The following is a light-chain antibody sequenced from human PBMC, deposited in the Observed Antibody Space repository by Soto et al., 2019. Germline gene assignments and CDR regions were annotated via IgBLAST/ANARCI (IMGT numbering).Light chain of an antibody. CDR2: LGS. V-gene: IGKV2-28*01. CDR3: HQTFTPPLT. Sequence: DIVMTQSPLSLPVTPGEPASISCRSSQSLLHSNGYNYLHWYLQKAGQSPQLLIYLGSNRASGVPDRFSGSGSGTDFTLTISSLQPEDFGTYYCHQTFTPPLTFGGGTRVEIK. CDR1: QSLLHSNGYNY. J-gene: IGKJ4*01.